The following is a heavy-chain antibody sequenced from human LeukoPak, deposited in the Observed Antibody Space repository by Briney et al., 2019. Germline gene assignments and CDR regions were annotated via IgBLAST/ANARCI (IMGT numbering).Heavy chain of an antibody. CDR2: INPNSGDT. D-gene: IGHD2-2*02. V-gene: IGHV1-2*02. Sequence: ASVKVSCKASGYTFTGYYMHWVRQAPGQGLEWMGWINPNSGDTNYAQKFQGRVTMTRDTSISTAYMELNRLRSDDTAVYYCARQGYCSSTACYTAAFDIWGLGTMVTVSS. CDR1: GYTFTGYY. CDR3: ARQGYCSSTACYTAAFDI. J-gene: IGHJ3*02.